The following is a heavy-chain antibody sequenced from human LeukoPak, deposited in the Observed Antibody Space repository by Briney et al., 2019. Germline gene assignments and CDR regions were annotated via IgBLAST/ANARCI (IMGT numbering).Heavy chain of an antibody. CDR3: AREFGRWLQLVGGFDY. J-gene: IGHJ4*02. CDR1: GFTFSSYA. V-gene: IGHV3-30*04. CDR2: ISYDGSNK. Sequence: GGSLRLSCAASGFTFSSYAMHWVRQAPGKGLEWVAVISYDGSNKYYADSVKGRFTISRDNSKNTLYLQMNSLRAEDTAVYYCAREFGRWLQLVGGFDYWGQGTLVTVSS. D-gene: IGHD5-24*01.